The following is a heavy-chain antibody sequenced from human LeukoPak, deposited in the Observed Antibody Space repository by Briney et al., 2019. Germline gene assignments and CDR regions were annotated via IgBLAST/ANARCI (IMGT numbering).Heavy chain of an antibody. J-gene: IGHJ4*02. CDR1: GFTFSSYA. CDR3: ARSGLGLVTTTD. V-gene: IGHV3-30-3*01. CDR2: ISYDGSNK. Sequence: GGSLRLSCAASGFTFSSYAMHWVRQAPGKGLEWVAVISYDGSNKYYADSVKGRFTISRDNSKNTLYLQMNSPRAEDTAVYYCARSGLGLVTTTDWGQGTLVTVSS. D-gene: IGHD3-22*01.